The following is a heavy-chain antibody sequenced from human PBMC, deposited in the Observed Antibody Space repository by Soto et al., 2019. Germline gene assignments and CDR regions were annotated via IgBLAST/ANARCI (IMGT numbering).Heavy chain of an antibody. V-gene: IGHV4-30-4*01. CDR2: IYYSGST. CDR1: GGSISSGDYY. J-gene: IGHJ4*02. Sequence: PSVTLSLTCTVSGGSISSGDYYWSWIRQPPGKGLEWIGYIYYSGSTYYNPSLKSRVTISVDTSKNQFSLKLSSVTAADTAVYYCAREMFAGYYYGSGSRYYFDYWGQGTLVTVSS. CDR3: AREMFAGYYYGSGSRYYFDY. D-gene: IGHD3-10*01.